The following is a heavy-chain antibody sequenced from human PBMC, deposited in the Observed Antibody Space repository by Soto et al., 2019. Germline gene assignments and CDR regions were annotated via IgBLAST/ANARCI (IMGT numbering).Heavy chain of an antibody. CDR2: INHSGST. D-gene: IGHD2-2*01. CDR1: GGSFNDYF. V-gene: IGHV4-34*01. Sequence: QVHLQQWGAGLLKPSETLSLTCAVYGGSFNDYFWSWIRQPPGKGLEWIGEINHSGSTDHNPSLKGRVAISVDTSKSQFSLKLSSVTAADTAVYYCARGGRYQRFHYSHMDVWGPGTTVTVSS. CDR3: ARGGRYQRFHYSHMDV. J-gene: IGHJ6*02.